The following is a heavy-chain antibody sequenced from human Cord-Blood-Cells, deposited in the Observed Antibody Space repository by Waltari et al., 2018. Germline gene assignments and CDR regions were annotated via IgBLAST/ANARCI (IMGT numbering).Heavy chain of an antibody. J-gene: IGHJ3*02. CDR2: IYSGGST. V-gene: IGHV3-53*01. CDR1: GFTVSSNY. D-gene: IGHD3-22*01. CDR3: ARDQRHYDSSGYYAFDI. Sequence: EVQLVESGGGLIQPGGSLRLSCAASGFTVSSNYMSWVRQAPGKGLEWVAVIYSGGSTYYADSVKGRFTISRDNSKNTLYLQMNSLRAEDTAVYYCARDQRHYDSSGYYAFDIWGQGTMVTVSS.